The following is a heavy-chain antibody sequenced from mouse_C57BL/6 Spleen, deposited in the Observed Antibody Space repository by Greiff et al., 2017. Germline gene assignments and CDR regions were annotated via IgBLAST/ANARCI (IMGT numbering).Heavy chain of an antibody. CDR2: IHPNSGST. CDR3: ARWGDSSGYVPPY. V-gene: IGHV1-64*01. Sequence: VQLQQPGAELVKPGASVKLSCKASGYTFTSYWMHWVKQRPGQGLEWIGMIHPNSGSTNYNEKFKSKATLTVDKSTSTAYMQLSSLTSEDSAVYYCARWGDSSGYVPPYWGQGTLVTVSA. CDR1: GYTFTSYW. J-gene: IGHJ3*01. D-gene: IGHD3-2*02.